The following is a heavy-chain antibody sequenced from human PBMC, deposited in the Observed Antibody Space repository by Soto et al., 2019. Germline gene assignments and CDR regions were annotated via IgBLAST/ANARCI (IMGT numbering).Heavy chain of an antibody. CDR3: AREGLETREGTFDY. J-gene: IGHJ4*02. Sequence: ASVKVSCKASGYTFTSYARHWVRQAPGQRLEWMGWINAGNGNTKYSQKFQGRVAITRHTSASTAYMELSSLRSEEKAVYYCAREGLETREGTFDYRGQGTLVTVSS. V-gene: IGHV1-3*01. D-gene: IGHD1-1*01. CDR1: GYTFTSYA. CDR2: INAGNGNT.